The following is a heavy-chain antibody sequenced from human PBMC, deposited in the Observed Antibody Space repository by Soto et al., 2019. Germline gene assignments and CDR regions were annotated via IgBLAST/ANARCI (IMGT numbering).Heavy chain of an antibody. CDR1: GGSISSCDYY. CDR3: ASDIPGGIAAAGIKFDP. D-gene: IGHD6-13*01. Sequence: QVQLQESGPGLVKPSQTLSLTCTVSGGSISSCDYYWSWIRQPPGKGLEWIGYIYYSGSTYYNPFLQSLVTISVDTSKNQLSLKLSAVTAADTAVYYCASDIPGGIAAAGIKFDPWGQGTLVTVSS. J-gene: IGHJ5*02. V-gene: IGHV4-30-4*01. CDR2: IYYSGST.